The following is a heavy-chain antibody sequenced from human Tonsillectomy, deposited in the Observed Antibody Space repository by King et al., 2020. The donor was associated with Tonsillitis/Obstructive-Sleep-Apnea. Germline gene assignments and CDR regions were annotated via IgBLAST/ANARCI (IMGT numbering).Heavy chain of an antibody. CDR3: TTVSGSHLSFDY. Sequence: VQLVESGGGLVKPGGSLRLSCAASGFTFSNAWMSWVRQAPGKGLEWVGRIKRKTDGGTTDYTAPVRGGFTVSRDDLKDTQYLQMHSQKPEDTGVYYCTTVSGSHLSFDYWGQGTPCTVSS. CDR2: IKRKTDGGTT. CDR1: GFTFSNAW. D-gene: IGHD1-26*01. V-gene: IGHV3-15*01. J-gene: IGHJ4*02.